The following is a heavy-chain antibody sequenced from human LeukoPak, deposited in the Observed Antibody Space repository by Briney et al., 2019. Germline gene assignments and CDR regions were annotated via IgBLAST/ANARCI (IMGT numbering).Heavy chain of an antibody. Sequence: PGGSLRLSCAASGFTFSSYEMNWVRQAQGKGLEGVSYISSSGTTIYYADSVKGRFTISRDNAKNSLYLQMNSLRAEDTAVYYCARVGVVVAATGNLWFDPWGQGTLVTVSS. J-gene: IGHJ5*02. CDR1: GFTFSSYE. D-gene: IGHD2-15*01. CDR3: ARVGVVVAATGNLWFDP. V-gene: IGHV3-48*03. CDR2: ISSSGTTI.